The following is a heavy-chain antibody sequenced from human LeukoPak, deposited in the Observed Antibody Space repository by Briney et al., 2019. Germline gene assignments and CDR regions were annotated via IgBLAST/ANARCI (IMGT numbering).Heavy chain of an antibody. CDR3: AKSLSLLYYYYGMDV. CDR1: GFTFSSYA. V-gene: IGHV3-23*01. CDR2: ISGSGGST. D-gene: IGHD2-15*01. Sequence: GGSLRLSCAASGFTFSSYAMSWVRQAPGKGLEWVSAISGSGGSTYYADSVKGRFTISRDNSQNTLYLQMNSLRAEDTAVYYCAKSLSLLYYYYGMDVWGQGTTVTVSS. J-gene: IGHJ6*02.